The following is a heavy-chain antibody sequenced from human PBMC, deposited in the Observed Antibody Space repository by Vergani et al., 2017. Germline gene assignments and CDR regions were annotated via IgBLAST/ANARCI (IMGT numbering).Heavy chain of an antibody. CDR1: GFTFSDYY. CDR2: ISSSSSYT. J-gene: IGHJ5*02. Sequence: QVQLVESGGGVVQPGRSLRLSCAASGFTFSDYYMSWIRQAPGKGLEWVSYISSSSSYTNYADSVKGRFTISRDNAKNSLYLQMNSLRAEDTAVYYCAAQQLVEDWFDPWGQGTLVTVSS. D-gene: IGHD6-13*01. CDR3: AAQQLVEDWFDP. V-gene: IGHV3-11*05.